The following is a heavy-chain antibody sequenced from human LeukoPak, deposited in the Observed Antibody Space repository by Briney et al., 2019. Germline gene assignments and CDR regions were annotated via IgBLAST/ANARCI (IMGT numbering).Heavy chain of an antibody. Sequence: GASVKVSCKASGYTFTSYGISWVRQAPGQGLERMGWISAYNGNTNYAQKLQGRVTMTTDTSTSTAYMELRSLRSDDTAVYYCARGGRYYYDSSGYYQYDYWGQGTLVTVSS. J-gene: IGHJ4*02. V-gene: IGHV1-18*01. CDR1: GYTFTSYG. CDR2: ISAYNGNT. CDR3: ARGGRYYYDSSGYYQYDY. D-gene: IGHD3-22*01.